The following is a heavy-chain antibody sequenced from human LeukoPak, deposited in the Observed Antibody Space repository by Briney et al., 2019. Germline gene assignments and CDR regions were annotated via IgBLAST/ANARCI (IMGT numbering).Heavy chain of an antibody. CDR2: ISYDGSNK. D-gene: IGHD3-10*01. Sequence: GGSLRLSCAASRFTFSRYGMHWVRQAPGKGLEWVAVISYDGSNKYYVDSVKGRFTISRDNSKNTLYLQMNSLRAEDTAVYYCAKGLSGSPPPYWGQGTLVTVSS. CDR3: AKGLSGSPPPY. V-gene: IGHV3-30*18. CDR1: RFTFSRYG. J-gene: IGHJ4*02.